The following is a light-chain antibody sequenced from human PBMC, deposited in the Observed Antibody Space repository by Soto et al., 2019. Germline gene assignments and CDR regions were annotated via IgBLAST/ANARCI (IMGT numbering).Light chain of an antibody. J-gene: IGLJ2*01. CDR1: SSDIGGYYY. CDR2: EVT. Sequence: QSALTQPPSASGSPGQSVTISCTGTSSDIGGYYYVSWYQQHPGKAPKLILYEVTKRPSGVPDRFSGSKSGNTASLTVSGLQGEDEAEYYCSSYGGSNNLLFGGGTKLTVL. V-gene: IGLV2-8*01. CDR3: SSYGGSNNLL.